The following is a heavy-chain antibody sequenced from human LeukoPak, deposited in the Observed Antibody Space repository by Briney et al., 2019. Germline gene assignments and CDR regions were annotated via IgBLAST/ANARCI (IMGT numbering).Heavy chain of an antibody. Sequence: SETLSLTCAVYGGSFSGYYWSWIRQPPGKGLEGNGEINHSGSTNYNPSLKSRVTISVDTSKNQFSLKLSSVTAADTAVYYCARGLRWELLSWGQGTLVTVSS. CDR2: INHSGST. D-gene: IGHD1-26*01. J-gene: IGHJ4*02. CDR3: ARGLRWELLS. CDR1: GGSFSGYY. V-gene: IGHV4-34*01.